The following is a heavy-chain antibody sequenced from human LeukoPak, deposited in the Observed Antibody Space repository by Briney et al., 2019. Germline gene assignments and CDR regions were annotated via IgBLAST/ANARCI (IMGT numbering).Heavy chain of an antibody. CDR3: ARYGYSSSWYLDY. V-gene: IGHV4-59*01. J-gene: IGHJ4*02. D-gene: IGHD6-13*01. CDR1: GGSISSYY. Sequence: SETLSLTCTVSGGSISSYYWSWIRQPPGKGLEWIGYIYYSGSTNYNPSLKSRVTISVDTSKNQFSLKLSSVTAADTAVYYCARYGYSSSWYLDYWGQGTLVTVSS. CDR2: IYYSGST.